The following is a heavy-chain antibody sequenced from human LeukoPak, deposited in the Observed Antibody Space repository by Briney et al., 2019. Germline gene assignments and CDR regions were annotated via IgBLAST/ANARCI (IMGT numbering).Heavy chain of an antibody. CDR1: GGSVSSGSYY. Sequence: SETLSLTCTVSGGSVSSGSYYWSWIRQPPGKGLEWIGYIYYSGSTNYNPSLKSRVTISVDTSKNQFSLKLSSVTAADTAVYYCARFSYGDPYNFDYWGQGTLVTVSS. J-gene: IGHJ4*02. CDR2: IYYSGST. CDR3: ARFSYGDPYNFDY. V-gene: IGHV4-61*01. D-gene: IGHD4-17*01.